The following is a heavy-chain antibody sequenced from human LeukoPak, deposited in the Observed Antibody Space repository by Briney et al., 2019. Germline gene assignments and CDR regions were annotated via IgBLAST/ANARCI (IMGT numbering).Heavy chain of an antibody. CDR1: GFTFSTYW. J-gene: IGHJ4*02. CDR2: IKEDGSEK. V-gene: IGHV3-7*01. Sequence: GGSLRLSCAASGFTFSTYWMSWVRQAPGKGLEWVANIKEDGSEKYYGDSVKGRFTISRDNAKNSLYLQMNSLRAEDTAVYYCARDSSGYQWGQGALVTVSS. D-gene: IGHD3-22*01. CDR3: ARDSSGYQ.